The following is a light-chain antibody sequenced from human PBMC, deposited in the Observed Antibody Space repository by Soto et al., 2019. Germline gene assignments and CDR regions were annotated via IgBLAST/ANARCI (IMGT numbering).Light chain of an antibody. Sequence: QSVLTQPPSVSGAPGLRVTISCTGSSSNIGAGYDVHWYQQLPGTAPKLLIYDNTNRPSGVPDRFSGSKSGTSASLAITGLQAEDEADYYCQSYDRSLSGSRVFGTGTKVTVL. CDR2: DNT. V-gene: IGLV1-40*01. CDR3: QSYDRSLSGSRV. J-gene: IGLJ1*01. CDR1: SSNIGAGYD.